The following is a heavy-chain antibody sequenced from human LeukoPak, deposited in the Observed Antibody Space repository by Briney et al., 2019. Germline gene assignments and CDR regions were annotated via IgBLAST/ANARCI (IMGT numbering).Heavy chain of an antibody. Sequence: GGSLRLSCAASGFTVSSYYMSWVRQAPGKRLEWVSVIYSGGSTYYADSVKGRFTISRDNSKNTLYLQMNSLRAEDTAVYYCAKGPSIASRPGYFDLWGRGTLVTVSS. CDR1: GFTVSSYY. J-gene: IGHJ2*01. CDR3: AKGPSIASRPGYFDL. D-gene: IGHD6-6*01. V-gene: IGHV3-53*01. CDR2: IYSGGST.